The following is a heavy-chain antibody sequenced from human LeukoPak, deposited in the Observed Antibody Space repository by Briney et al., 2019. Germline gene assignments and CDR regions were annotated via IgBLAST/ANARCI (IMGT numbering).Heavy chain of an antibody. Sequence: SETLSLTCTVSGDSLSSYYWTWIRQPPAKGLEWIGYIYFSGSTNYNPSLKSRVTISVDTSKNQFSLKLSSVTAADTAVYYCARDHAVYAVDGGRDAFDIWGQGTMVTVSS. CDR1: GDSLSSYY. CDR3: ARDHAVYAVDGGRDAFDI. D-gene: IGHD6-19*01. J-gene: IGHJ3*02. V-gene: IGHV4-59*01. CDR2: IYFSGST.